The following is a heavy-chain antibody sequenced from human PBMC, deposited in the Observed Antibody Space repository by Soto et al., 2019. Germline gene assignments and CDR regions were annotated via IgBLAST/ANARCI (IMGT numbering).Heavy chain of an antibody. D-gene: IGHD6-19*01. CDR3: ARYVSVPGTRGFDY. V-gene: IGHV4-4*02. CDR2: TYHSGTT. J-gene: IGHJ4*02. CDR1: GGSVSSGNW. Sequence: QVQLQESGPGLVKPSGTLSLTCAVSGGSVSSGNWWSWVRQPPGKGLEWIGETYHSGTTNYNPSLKSRVIISLDKSKNQITLNLRSVTAAVTAVYYVARYVSVPGTRGFDYWGQGSLVTVSS.